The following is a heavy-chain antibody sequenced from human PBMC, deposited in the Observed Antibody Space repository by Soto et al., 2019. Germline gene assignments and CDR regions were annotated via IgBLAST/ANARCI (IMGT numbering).Heavy chain of an antibody. Sequence: QVQLVQSGAEVKKPGASVKVSCKASGYTFTSYDINWVRQATGQGLEWMGWMNPSSGNTGYAQKFQGRVTMTRHTSLTTAYVERRTLRSEYTAVYYRARMRGASSPFDNWGAGALVTVSS. CDR2: MNPSSGNT. CDR1: GYTFTSYD. D-gene: IGHD6-19*01. J-gene: IGHJ4*02. CDR3: ARMRGASSPFDN. V-gene: IGHV1-8*01.